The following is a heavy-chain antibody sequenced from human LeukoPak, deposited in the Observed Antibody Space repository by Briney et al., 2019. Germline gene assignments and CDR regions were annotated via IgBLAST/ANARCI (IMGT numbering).Heavy chain of an antibody. CDR3: AKDEYSDFYYGMDV. D-gene: IGHD4-11*01. CDR1: GFTFSSYG. J-gene: IGHJ6*02. V-gene: IGHV3-30*18. CDR2: ISYVGSNK. Sequence: PGRSLRLSCAASGFTFSSYGMHWVRQAPGKGLEWVAVISYVGSNKYYADSVKGRFTISRDNSKNTLYLQMNSLRAEDTAVYYCAKDEYSDFYYGMDVWGQGTTVTVSS.